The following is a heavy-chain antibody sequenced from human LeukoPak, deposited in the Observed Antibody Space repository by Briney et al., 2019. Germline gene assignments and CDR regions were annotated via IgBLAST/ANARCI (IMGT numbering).Heavy chain of an antibody. V-gene: IGHV3-30*03. Sequence: GRSLRLSCAASGFTFSSYGMHWVRQAPGKGLEWVAVISYDGSNKYYADSVKGRFTISRDNSKNTLYLQMNSLRAEDTAVYYCARDKTRGLGYSYSKSGNYFDYWGQGTLVTVSS. CDR1: GFTFSSYG. CDR3: ARDKTRGLGYSYSKSGNYFDY. D-gene: IGHD5-18*01. J-gene: IGHJ4*02. CDR2: ISYDGSNK.